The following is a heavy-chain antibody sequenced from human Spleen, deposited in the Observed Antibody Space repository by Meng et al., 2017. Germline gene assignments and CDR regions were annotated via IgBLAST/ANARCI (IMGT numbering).Heavy chain of an antibody. J-gene: IGHJ4*02. CDR3: ARGRGMTTAKIDY. CDR2: IWYDGSNK. CDR1: GFTFSSYG. Sequence: GGSLRLSCAASGFTFSSYGMHWVRQAPGKGLEWVAVIWYDGSNKYYADSVKGRFTISRDNSKNTLYLQMNSLRAEDTAVYYCARGRGMTTAKIDYWGQGTLVTVSS. V-gene: IGHV3-33*01. D-gene: IGHD4-11*01.